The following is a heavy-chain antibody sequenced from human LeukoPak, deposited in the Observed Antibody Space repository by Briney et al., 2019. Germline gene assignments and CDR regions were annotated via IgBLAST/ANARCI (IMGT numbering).Heavy chain of an antibody. V-gene: IGHV3-30-3*01. CDR1: GFTFSSYA. CDR2: ISYDGSIK. J-gene: IGHJ4*02. D-gene: IGHD2/OR15-2a*01. CDR3: ARERPSMGYFDY. Sequence: GGSLRLSCAASGFTFSSYAMHWVRQAPGKGLEWVALISYDGSIKYYADSVKGRFTFSRDNSKDTLYLQMNSLRAEDTAVYYCARERPSMGYFDYWGQGTLVTV.